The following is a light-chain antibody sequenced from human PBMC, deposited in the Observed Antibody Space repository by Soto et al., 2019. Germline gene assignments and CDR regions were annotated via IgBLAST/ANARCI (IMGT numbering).Light chain of an antibody. CDR2: AAS. J-gene: IGKJ3*01. CDR3: QQYGTSLFA. Sequence: DIQMTQSPSSLSASVGDRVTITWRASQSISSYLNWYQQKPGKAPKLLIYAASSLQSGVPSRFSGSGSGTDFTLTISRLEPEDFAVYYCQQYGTSLFAFGPGTKVDIK. CDR1: QSISSY. V-gene: IGKV1-39*01.